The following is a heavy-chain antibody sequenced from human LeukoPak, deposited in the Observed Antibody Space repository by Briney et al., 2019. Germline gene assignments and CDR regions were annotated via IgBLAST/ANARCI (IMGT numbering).Heavy chain of an antibody. J-gene: IGHJ4*02. Sequence: PSETLSLTCTVSGGSISSYYWSWIRQPPGKGLEWIGYIYYSGSTNYNPSLKSRVTISVDTSKNQFSLKLSSVTAADTAVYYCAGVRSVWGTFDYWGQGTLVTVSS. D-gene: IGHD3-16*01. V-gene: IGHV4-59*01. CDR1: GGSISSYY. CDR3: AGVRSVWGTFDY. CDR2: IYYSGST.